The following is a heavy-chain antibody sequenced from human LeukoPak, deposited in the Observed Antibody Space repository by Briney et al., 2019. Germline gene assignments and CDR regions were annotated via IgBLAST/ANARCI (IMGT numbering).Heavy chain of an antibody. CDR1: GFTFSSYA. V-gene: IGHV3-23*01. CDR3: ASGIGDTAMVSAGMDV. J-gene: IGHJ6*04. Sequence: GGSLRLSCAASGFTFSSYAMSWVRQAPGKGLEWVSAISGSGGSTYYADSVKGRFTISRDNSKNTLYLQMNSLRAEDTAMYYCASGIGDTAMVSAGMDVWGKGTTVTVSS. D-gene: IGHD5-18*01. CDR2: ISGSGGST.